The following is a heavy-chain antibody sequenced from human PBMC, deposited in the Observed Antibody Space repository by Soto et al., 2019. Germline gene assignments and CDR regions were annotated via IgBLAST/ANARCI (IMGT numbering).Heavy chain of an antibody. CDR3: ARDIWSGNYKWFDS. J-gene: IGHJ5*01. CDR2: ISNDGGTQ. Sequence: LRLSCAASTLTVSLYGIQWVRQAPGKGLDWVAFISNDGGTQYYADSVKGRFSISRDNSMNTVDLHMNSLRAEDTAIYYCARDIWSGNYKWFDSWGQGTLVTVSS. V-gene: IGHV3-30*03. D-gene: IGHD3-3*01. CDR1: TLTVSLYG.